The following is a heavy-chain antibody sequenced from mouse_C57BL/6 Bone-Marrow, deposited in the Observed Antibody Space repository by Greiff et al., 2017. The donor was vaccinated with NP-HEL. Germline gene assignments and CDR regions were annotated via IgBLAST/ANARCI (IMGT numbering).Heavy chain of an antibody. V-gene: IGHV2-5*01. CDR3: AKNKRLGRAMDY. Sequence: QVQLQQSGPGLVQPSQSLSITCTASGFSLTSYGVHWVRQSPGKGLEWLGVIWRGGSTDYNAAFMSRLSITKDNSKSQVFFKMNSLQADDTAIYYCAKNKRLGRAMDYWGQGTSVTVSS. D-gene: IGHD4-1*01. CDR2: IWRGGST. J-gene: IGHJ4*01. CDR1: GFSLTSYG.